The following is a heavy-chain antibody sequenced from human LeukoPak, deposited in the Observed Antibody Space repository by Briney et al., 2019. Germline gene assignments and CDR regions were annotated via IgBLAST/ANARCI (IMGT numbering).Heavy chain of an antibody. J-gene: IGHJ4*02. CDR2: IYYDGST. Sequence: SETLSLTCTVSGGSISSSTYYWGWIRQPPGKGLEWIGNIYYDGSTYYNPSLKSRVTISIDTSKNQFSLKLSSVTAADTAVYYCARSAAGTAFDYWGQGTLVTVSS. D-gene: IGHD6-13*01. CDR1: GGSISSSTYY. V-gene: IGHV4-39*01. CDR3: ARSAAGTAFDY.